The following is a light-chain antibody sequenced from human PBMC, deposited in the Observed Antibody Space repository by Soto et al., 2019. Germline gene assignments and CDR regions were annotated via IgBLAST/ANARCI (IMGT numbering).Light chain of an antibody. CDR2: DAS. CDR1: QSVSSY. V-gene: IGKV3-11*01. J-gene: IGKJ2*01. CDR3: QQRSNWPWT. Sequence: EIVLTQSPATLSLSPGERATLSCRASQSVSSYLAWYQQKPGQAPRLRIYDASNRATGIPARFSGSGSGTDLTLTISSLEPEEFAVYYCQQRSNWPWTFGQGTKLEIK.